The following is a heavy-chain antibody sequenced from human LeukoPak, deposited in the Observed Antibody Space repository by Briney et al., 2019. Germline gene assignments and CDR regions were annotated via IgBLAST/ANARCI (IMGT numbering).Heavy chain of an antibody. V-gene: IGHV3-11*04. CDR3: ARGGSSWYSPRYYYYYMDV. J-gene: IGHJ6*03. Sequence: SGGSLRLSCAASGFTFSDYYMRWIRQAPGKGLEWVSYISSSGSTIYYADSVKGRFTISRDNSKNSLYLQMNSLRAEDTAVYYCARGGSSWYSPRYYYYYMDVWGKGTTVTVSS. CDR1: GFTFSDYY. CDR2: ISSSGSTI. D-gene: IGHD6-13*01.